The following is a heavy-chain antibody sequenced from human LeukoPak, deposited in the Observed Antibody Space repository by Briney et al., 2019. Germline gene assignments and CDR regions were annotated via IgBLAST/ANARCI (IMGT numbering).Heavy chain of an antibody. J-gene: IGHJ3*02. V-gene: IGHV4-31*03. CDR1: VGSISSGSYY. CDR3: ATLYDGFRAFDI. Sequence: SQTLSLTCSVSVGSISSGSYYGSWIRQYPGKGLEWIGYIYYSGSTYYNPSLKSRVTISVDTSKNQFSLKLSSVTAADTAVYYFATLYDGFRAFDIWGQGTIITVSS. D-gene: IGHD2-15*01. CDR2: IYYSGST.